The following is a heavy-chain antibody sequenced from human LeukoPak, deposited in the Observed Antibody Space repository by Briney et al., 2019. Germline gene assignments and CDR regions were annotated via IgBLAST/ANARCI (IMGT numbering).Heavy chain of an antibody. V-gene: IGHV3-23*01. Sequence: HTGGSLRLSCAASGFTFSSYAMSWVRQAPGKGLEWVSAISGSGGSTYYADSVKGRFTISRDNSKNTLYLQMNSLRAEDTAVYYCANSLNYYDNDYWGQGTLVTVSS. J-gene: IGHJ4*02. CDR3: ANSLNYYDNDY. CDR2: ISGSGGST. D-gene: IGHD3-22*01. CDR1: GFTFSSYA.